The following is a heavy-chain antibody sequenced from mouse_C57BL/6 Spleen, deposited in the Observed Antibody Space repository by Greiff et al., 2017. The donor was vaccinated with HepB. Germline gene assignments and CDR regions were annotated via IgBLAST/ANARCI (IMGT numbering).Heavy chain of an antibody. CDR2: IYPGSGST. D-gene: IGHD2-5*01. CDR3: ARREDYSNYLWYFDV. Sequence: VQLQQSGAELVKPGASVKMSCKASGYTFTSYWITWVKQRPGQGLEWIGDIYPGSGSTNYNEKFKSKATLTVDTSSSTAYMQLSSLTSEDSAVYYCARREDYSNYLWYFDVWGTGTTVTVSS. J-gene: IGHJ1*03. CDR1: GYTFTSYW. V-gene: IGHV1-55*01.